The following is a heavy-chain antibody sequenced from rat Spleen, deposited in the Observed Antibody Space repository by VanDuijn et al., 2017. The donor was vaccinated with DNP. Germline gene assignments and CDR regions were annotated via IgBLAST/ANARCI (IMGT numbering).Heavy chain of an antibody. CDR3: AKWETY. V-gene: IGHV2S8*01. CDR2: MSSGGST. D-gene: IGHD1-7*01. Sequence: QVQLKELGPGLVQPSRTLSLTCTVSGFSLTSYGVSWVRQPPGKGLEWIAAMSSGGSTYYNSALKSRLSISRDTSKSQVFLKMNSLQTEDTAMYFCAKWETYWGQGVMVTVSS. CDR1: GFSLTSYG. J-gene: IGHJ2*01.